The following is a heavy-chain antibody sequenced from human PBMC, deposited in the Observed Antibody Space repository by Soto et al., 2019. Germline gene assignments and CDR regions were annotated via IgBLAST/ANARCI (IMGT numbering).Heavy chain of an antibody. CDR3: VRDPATVTSYFDY. CDR1: GFTFSSYA. Sequence: GGSLRLSCAASGFTFSSYAMSWVRQAPGKGLEWVSAISGSGGSTYYADSVKGRFTISRDNSKNTLYLQMNSLRAEDTAVYYCVRDPATVTSYFDYWGQGALVTVSS. D-gene: IGHD4-17*01. J-gene: IGHJ4*02. CDR2: ISGSGGST. V-gene: IGHV3-23*01.